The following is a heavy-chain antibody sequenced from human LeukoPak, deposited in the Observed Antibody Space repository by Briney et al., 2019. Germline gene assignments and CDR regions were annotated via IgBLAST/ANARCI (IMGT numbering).Heavy chain of an antibody. D-gene: IGHD3-22*01. J-gene: IGHJ5*02. CDR3: ARHGRNYDSNGAPLHWIDP. CDR2: IYYGGST. V-gene: IGHV4-39*01. Sequence: TSETLSFTCTVSGGSISSSSYDWGWVRQPPGKGLEWIGSIYYGGSTYYSPSLKSRVTISVDTSKNQFSVRLSSVTAADTAFYYCARHGRNYDSNGAPLHWIDPWGQGTRVTVSS. CDR1: GGSISSSSYD.